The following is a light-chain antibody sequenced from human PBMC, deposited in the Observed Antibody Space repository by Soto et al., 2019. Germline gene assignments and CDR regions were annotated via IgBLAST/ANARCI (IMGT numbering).Light chain of an antibody. CDR3: CSYAGSRV. CDR1: SSDVGSYNL. J-gene: IGLJ3*02. V-gene: IGLV2-23*01. CDR2: EGS. Sequence: QSALTQPASVSVSPGQSITISCTGTSSDVGSYNLVSWYQQHPGKAPKLMIYEGSKPPSGVSNRLSGSKSGNTASLTISGLQAEDGAHSDCCSYAGSRVFGGATKRTVL.